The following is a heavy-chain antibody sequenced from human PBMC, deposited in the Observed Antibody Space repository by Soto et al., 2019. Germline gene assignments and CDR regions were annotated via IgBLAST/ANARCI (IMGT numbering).Heavy chain of an antibody. V-gene: IGHV4-39*01. Sequence: SENLSLTCTVSGGSISSSRYYWGWIRQPPGKGLEWIGSIYYSGSTDYNQSLKSQVTKSVDTSKNQISLKLRSVTAADTAVYYCARRQNYYYYGMDVWGQGTTVT. J-gene: IGHJ6*02. CDR2: IYYSGST. CDR3: ARRQNYYYYGMDV. CDR1: GGSISSSRYY.